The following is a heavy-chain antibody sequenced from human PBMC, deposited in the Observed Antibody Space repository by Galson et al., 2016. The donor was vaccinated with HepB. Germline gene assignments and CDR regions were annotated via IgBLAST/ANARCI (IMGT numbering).Heavy chain of an antibody. Sequence: SVKVSCKVSGYIFTDYYIHWVRQAPGQGLEWLGWIHPISSATNYAHKFQGWVTMTRDTSLSTVYMELDRLTSDDTAIYYCARGEETTTGIEADAFDIWGQGTLVTVSS. CDR3: ARGEETTTGIEADAFDI. CDR1: GYIFTDYY. D-gene: IGHD1-1*01. CDR2: IHPISSAT. J-gene: IGHJ3*02. V-gene: IGHV1-2*04.